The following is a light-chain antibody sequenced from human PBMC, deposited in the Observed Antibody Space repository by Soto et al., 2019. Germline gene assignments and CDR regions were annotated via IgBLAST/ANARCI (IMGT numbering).Light chain of an antibody. Sequence: QSALTQPASVSGSPGQSITISCTGTSSDVGGYNLVSWYQQYPDKAPKLMIFDVNTRPSGVSNRFSGSKSVNTAALTISGLQAEDEADYYCSSYKSSSTLPYVFGTGTKVTVL. CDR1: SSDVGGYNL. J-gene: IGLJ1*01. CDR3: SSYKSSSTLPYV. CDR2: DVN. V-gene: IGLV2-14*01.